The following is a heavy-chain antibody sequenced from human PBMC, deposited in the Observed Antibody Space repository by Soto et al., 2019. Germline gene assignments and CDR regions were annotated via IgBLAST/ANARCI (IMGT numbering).Heavy chain of an antibody. J-gene: IGHJ6*02. Sequence: GGSLRLSCAASGFTFSSYEMNWVRQAPGKGLEWVSYISSSGSTIYYADSVKGRFTISRDNAKNSLYLQMNSLRAEDTAVYYCARVETTVTTYGVDVWGQGTTVTVSS. CDR2: ISSSGSTI. CDR1: GFTFSSYE. V-gene: IGHV3-48*03. CDR3: ARVETTVTTYGVDV. D-gene: IGHD4-17*01.